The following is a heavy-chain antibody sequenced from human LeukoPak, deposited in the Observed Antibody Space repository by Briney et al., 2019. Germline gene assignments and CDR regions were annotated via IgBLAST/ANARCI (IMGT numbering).Heavy chain of an antibody. D-gene: IGHD3-16*01. Sequence: GGSLRLSCAVSGFTFSASGMHWVRQAPGKGLEWLSYISNDNSIINYADSVEARFTISKDNVKTSVFLQMNSLRADDTAVYFCVTDWPVWWGQGTLVTVSS. CDR3: VTDWPVW. CDR1: GFTFSASG. J-gene: IGHJ4*02. V-gene: IGHV3-48*01. CDR2: ISNDNSII.